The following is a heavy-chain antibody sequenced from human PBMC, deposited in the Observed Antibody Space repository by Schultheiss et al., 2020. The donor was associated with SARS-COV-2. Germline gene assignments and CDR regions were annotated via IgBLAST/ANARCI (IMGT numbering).Heavy chain of an antibody. CDR1: GFTFSSYS. Sequence: GGSLRLSCAASGFTFSSYSMNWVRQAPGKGLEWVSAISGSGGSTYYADSVKGRFTISRANSKNTLYHQMNSLRPDDTAVYYCARDGQVDDSYGMDVWGQGTTVTVSS. CDR2: ISGSGGST. D-gene: IGHD3-3*01. CDR3: ARDGQVDDSYGMDV. V-gene: IGHV3-23*01. J-gene: IGHJ6*02.